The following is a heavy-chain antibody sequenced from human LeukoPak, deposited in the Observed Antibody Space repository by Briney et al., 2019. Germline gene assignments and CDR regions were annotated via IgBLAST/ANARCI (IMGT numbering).Heavy chain of an antibody. D-gene: IGHD3-10*01. J-gene: IGHJ4*02. CDR1: GYTFTGYY. Sequence: ASVKVSCKASGYTFTGYYMHWVRQAPGQGLEWMGWINPNSGGTNYARKFQGRVTMTRDTSISTAYMELSRLRSDDTAVYYCGREWSLWFGELLSRYYFDYWGQGTLVTVSS. V-gene: IGHV1-2*02. CDR2: INPNSGGT. CDR3: GREWSLWFGELLSRYYFDY.